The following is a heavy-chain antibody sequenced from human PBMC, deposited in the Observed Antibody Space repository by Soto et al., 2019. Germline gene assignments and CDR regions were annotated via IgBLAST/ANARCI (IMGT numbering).Heavy chain of an antibody. D-gene: IGHD1-26*01. V-gene: IGHV3-7*01. CDR1: GFTFSSYW. CDR2: IKHDGSDK. CDR3: ADSDPYTDV. J-gene: IGHJ6*03. Sequence: EVQFVESGGGWVQPVGSLRLSCAASGFTFSSYWMTWVRQAQVKGLEWVANIKHDGSDKQYVDPVKGLFTISRDNAKNTLYLQMNILRAEDTALYYCADSDPYTDVRGKGTTVNVPS.